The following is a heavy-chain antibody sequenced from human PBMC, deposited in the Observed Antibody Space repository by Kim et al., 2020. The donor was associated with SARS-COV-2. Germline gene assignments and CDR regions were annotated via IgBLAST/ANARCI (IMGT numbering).Heavy chain of an antibody. J-gene: IGHJ4*02. Sequence: YTPSPRSRVTISVDTSKNQFSLKLSSVTAADTAVYYCAREKDSSSWGFDYWGQGTLVTVSS. V-gene: IGHV4-59*01. D-gene: IGHD6-13*01. CDR3: AREKDSSSWGFDY.